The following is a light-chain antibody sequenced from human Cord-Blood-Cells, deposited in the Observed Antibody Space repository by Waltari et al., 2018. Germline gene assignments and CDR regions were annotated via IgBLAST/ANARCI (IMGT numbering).Light chain of an antibody. CDR3: SSYAGSNNLV. CDR1: SSDVGGYNY. J-gene: IGLJ2*01. V-gene: IGLV2-8*01. CDR2: EVS. Sequence: QSALTQPPSASGSPGQSVTISCTGTSSDVGGYNYVSWYQQHPRKAPKLMIDEVSKRPSGVPDLFSGSKAGNTASLTVSGLQAEEEADYYCSSYAGSNNLVFGGGTKLTVL.